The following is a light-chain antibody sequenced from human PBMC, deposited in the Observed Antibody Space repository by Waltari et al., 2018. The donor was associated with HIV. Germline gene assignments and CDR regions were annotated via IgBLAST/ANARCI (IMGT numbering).Light chain of an antibody. CDR3: QPLNSYPRT. CDR1: QGISSY. Sequence: DIQLTQSPSFLSASVRDTVTITCRASQGISSYLAGYEQKLGKAHMLLIYLASTVQRGVPSRFSGSVSGTDLNLTISSLQPEDFATYYCQPLNSYPRTFGQGTKVEI. J-gene: IGKJ1*01. V-gene: IGKV1-9*01. CDR2: LAS.